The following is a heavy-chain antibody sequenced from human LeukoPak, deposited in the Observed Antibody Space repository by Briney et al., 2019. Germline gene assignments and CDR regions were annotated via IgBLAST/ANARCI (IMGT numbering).Heavy chain of an antibody. CDR3: AREERITVIRGVPNWFDP. CDR2: IIPIFGTA. V-gene: IGHV1-69*13. D-gene: IGHD3-10*01. Sequence: SVKVSCKASGGTFSSYAISWVRQAPGQGLEWMGGIIPIFGTANYAQKFQGRVTITADVFTTTAYMELSSLRSEDTAMYYCAREERITVIRGVPNWFDPWGQGTLVTVSS. J-gene: IGHJ5*02. CDR1: GGTFSSYA.